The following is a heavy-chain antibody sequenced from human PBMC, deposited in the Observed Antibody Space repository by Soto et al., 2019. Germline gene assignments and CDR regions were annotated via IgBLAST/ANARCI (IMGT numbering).Heavy chain of an antibody. CDR2: IYYSGST. CDR1: GGSISSGGYY. J-gene: IGHJ4*02. V-gene: IGHV4-61*08. CDR3: ARRPRYSGYDFPV. D-gene: IGHD5-12*01. Sequence: SETLSLTCTVSGGSISSGGYYWSWIRQHPGKGLEWIGYIYYSGSTNYNPSLKSRVTISVDTSKNQFSLKLSSVTAADTAVYYCARRPRYSGYDFPVWGQGTLVTVSS.